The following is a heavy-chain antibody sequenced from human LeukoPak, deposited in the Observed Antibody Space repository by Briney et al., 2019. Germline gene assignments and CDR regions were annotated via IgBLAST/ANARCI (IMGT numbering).Heavy chain of an antibody. Sequence: GGSLRLSCAASGSTVSSNYMSWVRQAPGKGLEWVSVIYSGGSTYYADSVKGRFTISRDNSKNTLYLQMNSLRAEDTAVYYCARSPRGSYSRWYYFDYWGQGTLVTVSS. CDR1: GSTVSSNY. D-gene: IGHD1-26*01. J-gene: IGHJ4*02. CDR3: ARSPRGSYSRWYYFDY. CDR2: IYSGGST. V-gene: IGHV3-66*01.